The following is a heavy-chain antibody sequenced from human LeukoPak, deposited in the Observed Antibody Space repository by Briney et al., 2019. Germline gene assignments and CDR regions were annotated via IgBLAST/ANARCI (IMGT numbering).Heavy chain of an antibody. D-gene: IGHD1-26*01. Sequence: GGSLRLSCAASGFTFGSYVMSWVRQAPGKGLEWVSDISLSGGSTYYTDSVKGRFTISRDNSKNTLYLQMNSLRAEDTAVYYCAKSSVGATGWFDPWGQGTLVTVSS. J-gene: IGHJ5*02. CDR3: AKSSVGATGWFDP. CDR2: ISLSGGST. V-gene: IGHV3-23*01. CDR1: GFTFGSYV.